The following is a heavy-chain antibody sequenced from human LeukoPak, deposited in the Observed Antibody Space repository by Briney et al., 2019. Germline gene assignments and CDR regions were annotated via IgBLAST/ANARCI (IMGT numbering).Heavy chain of an antibody. D-gene: IGHD3-22*01. CDR3: ARGCYYDSSGCYYCDAFDI. CDR2: ISAYNGNT. V-gene: IGHV1-18*01. J-gene: IGHJ3*02. CDR1: GYTFTSYG. Sequence: ASVKVSCKASGYTFTSYGISWVRQAPGQGLEWMGWISAYNGNTNYAQKLQGRVTMTTDTSTSTAYTELRSLRSDDTAVYYCARGCYYDSSGCYYCDAFDIWGQGTMVTVSS.